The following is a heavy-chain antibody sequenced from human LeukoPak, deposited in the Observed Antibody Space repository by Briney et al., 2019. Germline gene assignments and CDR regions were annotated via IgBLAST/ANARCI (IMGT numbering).Heavy chain of an antibody. D-gene: IGHD6-6*01. CDR1: GGSISSYY. Sequence: SETLSLTCTVSGGSISSYYWSWIRQPPGKGLEWIGYIYHSGSTNYNPSLQSRVTISVDTSKNQFSLNLNSVAAADTAVYYCARGGAARLHFQNWGQGTLVTVSS. V-gene: IGHV4-59*01. J-gene: IGHJ1*01. CDR3: ARGGAARLHFQN. CDR2: IYHSGST.